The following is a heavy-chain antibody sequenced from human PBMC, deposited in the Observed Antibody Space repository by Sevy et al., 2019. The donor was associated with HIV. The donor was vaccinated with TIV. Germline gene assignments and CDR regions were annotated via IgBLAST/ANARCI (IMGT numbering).Heavy chain of an antibody. V-gene: IGHV1-18*01. D-gene: IGHD6-19*01. CDR2: ISADSGNS. J-gene: IGHJ5*02. CDR3: ARSTQVAGRNNWFDP. Sequence: ASVKVSCKASGYPFSSYGISWVRQAPGQGLEWMGWISADSGNSNYAQNLQGRVTMTTDTSTSTAYMELRSLRFDDTAVYYCARSTQVAGRNNWFDPWGQGTLVTVSS. CDR1: GYPFSSYG.